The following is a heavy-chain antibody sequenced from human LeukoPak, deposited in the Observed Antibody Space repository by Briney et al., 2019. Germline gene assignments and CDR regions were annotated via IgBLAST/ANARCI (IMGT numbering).Heavy chain of an antibody. D-gene: IGHD3-22*01. CDR3: ARTKYYDGSGAYFDY. CDR2: ISTYNGNT. V-gene: IGHV1-18*01. CDR1: GYSFSTYS. J-gene: IGHJ4*02. Sequence: ASVKVSCKASGYSFSTYSLTWVRQAPGQGLEWMGWISTYNGNTNYAQKLQGRVTMTTDTSTSTAYMDLRSLRSDDTAVYYCARTKYYDGSGAYFDYWGQGTLVTVST.